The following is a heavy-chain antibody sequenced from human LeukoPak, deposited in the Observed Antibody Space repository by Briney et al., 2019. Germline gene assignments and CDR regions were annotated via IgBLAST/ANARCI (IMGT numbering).Heavy chain of an antibody. V-gene: IGHV3-23*01. J-gene: IGHJ4*02. CDR1: GFTFSSYA. CDR3: LKGVKGETTRDY. CDR2: ISGSVGST. D-gene: IGHD4-17*01. Sequence: PGGSLRLSCAASGFTFSSYAMSWVRQAPGKGLEWVSAISGSVGSTYYADSVKGRFTISRDNSKNTLYLQMSSLRAEDTAVYYCLKGVKGETTRDYWGQGPWSPSPQ.